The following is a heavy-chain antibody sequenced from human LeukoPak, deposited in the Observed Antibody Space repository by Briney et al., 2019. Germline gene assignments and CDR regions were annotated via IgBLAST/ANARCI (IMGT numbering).Heavy chain of an antibody. CDR1: GGSISSYY. J-gene: IGHJ6*03. D-gene: IGHD6-13*01. Sequence: SETLSLTCTVSGGSISSYYWSWIRQPAGKGLEWIGRIYTSGSTNYNPSLKSRVTMSVDTSKNQFSLKLSSVTAADTAVYYCARFGYDADSSSWGGYYYYYYMDVWGKGTKVTVSS. V-gene: IGHV4-4*07. CDR2: IYTSGST. CDR3: ARFGYDADSSSWGGYYYYYYMDV.